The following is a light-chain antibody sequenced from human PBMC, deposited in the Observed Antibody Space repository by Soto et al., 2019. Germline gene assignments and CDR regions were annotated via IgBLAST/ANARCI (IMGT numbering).Light chain of an antibody. Sequence: IQLTQSPSSLSASVGDRVTITCRASQDISSYLAWYQQKPGKAPKLLIYAASTLQSGVPSRFSGSGSGTDFTLTISSLQPEDFATYYCQQLNSYPPLFGGGTKVDIK. V-gene: IGKV1-9*01. CDR1: QDISSY. CDR3: QQLNSYPPL. CDR2: AAS. J-gene: IGKJ4*01.